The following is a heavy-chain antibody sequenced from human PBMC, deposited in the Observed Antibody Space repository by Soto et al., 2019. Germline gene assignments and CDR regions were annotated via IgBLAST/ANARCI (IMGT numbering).Heavy chain of an antibody. V-gene: IGHV3-48*03. CDR3: ARETHFIDY. CDR1: GFTFDDYA. Sequence: EVQLVESGGGLVQPGRSLRLSCAASGFTFDDYAMHWVRQVPGKGLEWVSYISSTGTSMDYADSVKGRFTISRDNAKNSLQLQLNSLRDEDTAVYYCARETHFIDYWRQGTLVSVSA. J-gene: IGHJ4*02. CDR2: ISSTGTSM.